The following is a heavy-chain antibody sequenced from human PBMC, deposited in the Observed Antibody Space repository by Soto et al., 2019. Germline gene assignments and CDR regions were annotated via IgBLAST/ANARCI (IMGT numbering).Heavy chain of an antibody. CDR3: AKGRSYYYYYGVDV. J-gene: IGHJ6*02. CDR2: IIPIFDTA. CDR1: GGTFSSYA. V-gene: IGHV1-69*13. Sequence: SVKVSCKTSGGTFSSYAISWVRQAPGQGLEWMGGIIPIFDTANYAQKFQGRVTITADESTSTAYMELSSLRSEDTALYYCAKGRSYYYYYGVDVWGQGTTVTVSS. D-gene: IGHD1-26*01.